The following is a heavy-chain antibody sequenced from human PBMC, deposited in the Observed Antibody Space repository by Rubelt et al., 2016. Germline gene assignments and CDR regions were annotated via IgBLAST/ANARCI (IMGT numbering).Heavy chain of an antibody. J-gene: IGHJ4*02. CDR2: ISDSGGIT. Sequence: GKGLEWVSTISDSGGITYYGDSVKGRFTISRDNSKNTLYLQMNNLRAEDTAIYYCAKYSSSTWYRGYIDYWGQGTLVTVSS. V-gene: IGHV3-23*01. CDR3: AKYSSSTWYRGYIDY. D-gene: IGHD6-13*01.